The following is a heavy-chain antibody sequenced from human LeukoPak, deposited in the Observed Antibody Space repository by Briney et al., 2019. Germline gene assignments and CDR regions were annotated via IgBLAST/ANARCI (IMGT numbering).Heavy chain of an antibody. CDR2: IDAGGTGT. J-gene: IGHJ4*02. Sequence: GGSLRLSCAASGFTFSPYWMLWFRQVPGKGLEFVSRIDAGGTGTIYADSVRGRFTMSRDNAQSTIYLQMNSLRADDTAVYYCVRDSGSGVDYWGQGTLVTVSS. CDR1: GFTFSPYW. D-gene: IGHD3-10*01. V-gene: IGHV3-74*01. CDR3: VRDSGSGVDY.